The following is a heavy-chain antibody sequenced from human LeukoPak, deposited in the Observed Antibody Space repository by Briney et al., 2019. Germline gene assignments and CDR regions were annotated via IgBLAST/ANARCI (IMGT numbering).Heavy chain of an antibody. D-gene: IGHD2-2*01. V-gene: IGHV1-46*01. Sequence: ASVKVSCKASGYTFTSYYMHWVRRAPGQGLEWMGIINPSGGSTSYAQKFQGRVTMTRDMSTSTVYMELSSLRSEDTAVYYCARDGGQYCSSTSCYLDVWGKGTTVTVSS. J-gene: IGHJ6*04. CDR1: GYTFTSYY. CDR3: ARDGGQYCSSTSCYLDV. CDR2: INPSGGST.